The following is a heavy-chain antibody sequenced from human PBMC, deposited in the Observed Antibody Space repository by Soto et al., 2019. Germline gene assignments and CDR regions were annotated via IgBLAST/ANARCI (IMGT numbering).Heavy chain of an antibody. D-gene: IGHD6-25*01. V-gene: IGHV3-23*01. J-gene: IGHJ4*02. CDR1: GFTFSSYA. Sequence: GGSLRLSCAASGFTFSSYAMSWVRQAPGKGLEWVSAISGSGGSTYYADSVKGRFTISRDNSKNTLYLQMNSLRAEDTAVYYCAPPGAATYRIPRPAPTSPGPEPGYWGQGTLVTVSS. CDR2: ISGSGGST. CDR3: APPGAATYRIPRPAPTSPGPEPGY.